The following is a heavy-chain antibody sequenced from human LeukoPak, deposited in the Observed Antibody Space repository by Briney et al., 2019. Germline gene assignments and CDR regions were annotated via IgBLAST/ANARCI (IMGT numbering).Heavy chain of an antibody. CDR1: GFSFSDYA. V-gene: IGHV3-23*01. Sequence: GGSPRLSCAASGFSFSDYAMSWVRQAPGKGLEWVSAISGSGGDTYFADSVKGRFTISRDNSKRTVYLQMDSLRAEDTAVYYCAKDPHFYYYYYMDVWGNGTTVTVSS. J-gene: IGHJ6*03. CDR3: AKDPHFYYYYYMDV. CDR2: ISGSGGDT.